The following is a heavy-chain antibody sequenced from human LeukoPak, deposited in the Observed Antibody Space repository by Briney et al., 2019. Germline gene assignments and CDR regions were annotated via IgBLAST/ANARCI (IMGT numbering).Heavy chain of an antibody. CDR2: ISSNGGST. CDR1: GFTFSSYA. J-gene: IGHJ4*02. CDR3: VKGYYDSSGYEHFDY. D-gene: IGHD3-22*01. V-gene: IGHV3-64D*06. Sequence: GGSLRLSCSASGFTFSSYAMHWVRQAPGKGLEYVSAISSNGGSTYYADSVKGSFTISRDNSKNTLYLQMSSLRAEDTAVYYCVKGYYDSSGYEHFDYWGQGTLVTVSS.